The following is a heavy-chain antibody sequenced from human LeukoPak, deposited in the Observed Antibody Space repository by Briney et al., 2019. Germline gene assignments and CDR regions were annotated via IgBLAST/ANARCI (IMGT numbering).Heavy chain of an antibody. V-gene: IGHV3-21*01. J-gene: IGHJ4*02. D-gene: IGHD3-10*01. CDR2: ISSSSSDI. Sequence: GGSLRLSCAASGFTFSSYSMNWVRQAPGKWLEWVSSISSSSSDIYYADSVKGRFTISRDNAKNSLFLQMNNLIAEDTSVYYCARWSYYYGSGSYYEYYFDYWGQGTLVTVSS. CDR1: GFTFSSYS. CDR3: ARWSYYYGSGSYYEYYFDY.